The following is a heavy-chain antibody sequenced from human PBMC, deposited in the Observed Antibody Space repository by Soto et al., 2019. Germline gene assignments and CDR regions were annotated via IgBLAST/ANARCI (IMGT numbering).Heavy chain of an antibody. CDR2: INVYNGET. CDR1: GSTFSSYH. Sequence: VSVEVACKASGSTFSSYHMHWVRQAPGQGLEWMGWINVYNGETNIAQKFQGRVAMTRDTSITTAYVELSRLRFDDTAVYFCAREGATRRPSRPGIGWLESWGPGPLGAVSS. J-gene: IGHJ5*01. V-gene: IGHV1-2*02. CDR3: AREGATRRPSRPGIGWLES. D-gene: IGHD6-13*01.